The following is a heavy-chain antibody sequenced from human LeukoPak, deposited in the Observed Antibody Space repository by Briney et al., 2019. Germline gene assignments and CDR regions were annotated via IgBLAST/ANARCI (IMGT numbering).Heavy chain of an antibody. CDR1: GGSFSGYY. D-gene: IGHD3-22*01. J-gene: IGHJ4*02. Sequence: PSETLSLTCAVYGGSFSGYYWSWIRQPPGRGLEWIGEINHSGSTNYNPSLKSRVTISVDTSKNQFSLKLSSVTAADTAVYYCARGASIAAAGIYDSSGYYHDYWGQGTLVTVSS. V-gene: IGHV4-34*01. CDR3: ARGASIAAAGIYDSSGYYHDY. CDR2: INHSGST.